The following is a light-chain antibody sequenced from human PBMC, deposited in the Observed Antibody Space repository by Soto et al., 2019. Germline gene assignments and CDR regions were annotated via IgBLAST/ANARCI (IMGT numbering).Light chain of an antibody. CDR1: GSSIGTNT. CDR3: AAWDGSLNNVL. V-gene: IGLV1-44*01. CDR2: GNK. J-gene: IGLJ2*01. Sequence: VLTQPPSASGTPGQRVTISCSGSGSSIGTNTVNWYRQLPGTAPKLLIYGNKQRPSGVPDRFSGSKSGTSASLAISGLQSEDEADYYCAAWDGSLNNVLFGGGTKVTVL.